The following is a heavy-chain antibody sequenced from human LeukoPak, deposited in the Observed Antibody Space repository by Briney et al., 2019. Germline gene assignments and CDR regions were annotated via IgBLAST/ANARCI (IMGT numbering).Heavy chain of an antibody. D-gene: IGHD2-2*01. J-gene: IGHJ4*02. CDR1: GFTFSSYG. CDR2: ISYDGSNK. CDR3: AKAPGGCSSTSCYSLDY. Sequence: GRSLRLSCAASGFTFSSYGMHWVRQAPGKGLEWVAVISYDGSNKYYADPVKGRFTISRDNSKNTLYLQMNSLRAEDTAVYHCAKAPGGCSSTSCYSLDYWGQGTLVTVSS. V-gene: IGHV3-30*18.